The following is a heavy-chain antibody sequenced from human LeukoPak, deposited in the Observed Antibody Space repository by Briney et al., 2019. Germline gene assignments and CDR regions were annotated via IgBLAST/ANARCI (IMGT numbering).Heavy chain of an antibody. CDR2: INHSGST. D-gene: IGHD6-13*01. J-gene: IGHJ5*02. CDR1: GGSFSGYY. V-gene: IGHV4-34*01. CDR3: ARGLGIAAAGTYNWFDP. Sequence: SETLSLTCAVYGGSFSGYYWSWIRQPPGKGLEWIGEINHSGSTNYNPSLKSRVTISVDTSKNQFSLKLSSVTAADTAVYYCARGLGIAAAGTYNWFDPWGQGTLVPVSS.